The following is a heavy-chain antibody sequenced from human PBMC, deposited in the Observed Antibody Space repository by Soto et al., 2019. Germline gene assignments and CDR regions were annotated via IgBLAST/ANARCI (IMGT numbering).Heavy chain of an antibody. J-gene: IGHJ6*03. D-gene: IGHD3-3*01. V-gene: IGHV1-2*04. CDR2: INPNSGGT. CDR1: GYTFTGYY. CDR3: ARSPLRNYDFWSGYSSYYYYMDV. Sequence: ASVKVSCKASGYTFTGYYMHWVRQAPGQGLEWMGWINPNSGGTNYAQKFQGWVTMTRDMSISTAYMELSRLRSDDTAVYYCARSPLRNYDFWSGYSSYYYYMDVWGQGTTVTVSS.